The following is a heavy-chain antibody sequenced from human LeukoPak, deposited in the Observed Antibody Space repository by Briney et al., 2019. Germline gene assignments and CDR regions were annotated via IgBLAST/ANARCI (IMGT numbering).Heavy chain of an antibody. Sequence: SETLSLTCAVYGGSFSGYYWSGIRQPPGKGLEWIGEINHSGSTNYNPSLKSRVTISVDTSKNQFSLKLSSVTAADTAVYYCARRGFLEWLFSDFDYWGQGTLVTVSS. CDR3: ARRGFLEWLFSDFDY. CDR2: INHSGST. CDR1: GGSFSGYY. D-gene: IGHD3-3*01. J-gene: IGHJ4*02. V-gene: IGHV4-34*01.